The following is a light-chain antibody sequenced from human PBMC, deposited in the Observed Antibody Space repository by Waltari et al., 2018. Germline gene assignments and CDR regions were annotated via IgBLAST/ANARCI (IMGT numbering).Light chain of an antibody. V-gene: IGKV2-30*01. CDR3: MQGTHWPR. Sequence: DVVMTQSPLSLPVTLGQPASISCRSSQSLVYSDGNTYLNWFQQRPGQSPRRLIYKVSYRDSGVPDRFSGSGSVTDFTLKISRVEAEDVGVYYCMQGTHWPRFGPGTKVDIK. CDR1: QSLVYSDGNTY. CDR2: KVS. J-gene: IGKJ3*01.